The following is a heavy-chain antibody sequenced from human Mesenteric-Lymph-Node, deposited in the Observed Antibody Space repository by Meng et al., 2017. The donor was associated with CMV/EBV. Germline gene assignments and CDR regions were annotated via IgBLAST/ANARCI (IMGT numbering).Heavy chain of an antibody. CDR3: ASEGSLSKADYFDY. CDR1: GYTFTSCY. Sequence: SGYTFTSCYMHWVRQAPGQGLEWMGGIIPIFGTANYAQKFQGRVTITADESTSTAYMELSSLRSEDTAVYYCASEGSLSKADYFDYWGQGTLVTVSS. V-gene: IGHV1-69*01. CDR2: IIPIFGTA. J-gene: IGHJ4*02. D-gene: IGHD6-13*01.